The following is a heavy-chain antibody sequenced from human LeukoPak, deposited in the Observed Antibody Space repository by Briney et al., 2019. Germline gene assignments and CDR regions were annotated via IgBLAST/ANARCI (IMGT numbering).Heavy chain of an antibody. V-gene: IGHV1-8*03. CDR3: ARLEAAMYSFDY. CDR1: GYTFSDSD. Sequence: GASVKLSCKASGYTFSDSDINWVRQATGQGLEWMGWVSPYSSTTGYAQKFKGRVTFRRDTSTRTAYMELTSLTFDDTAVYFCARLEAAMYSFDYWGRGTLVTVSS. CDR2: VSPYSSTT. J-gene: IGHJ4*02. D-gene: IGHD2-2*01.